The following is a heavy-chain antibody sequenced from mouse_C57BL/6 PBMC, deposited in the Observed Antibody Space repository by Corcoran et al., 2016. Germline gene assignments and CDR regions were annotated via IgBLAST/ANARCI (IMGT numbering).Heavy chain of an antibody. CDR3: ARSWDYDYAMDY. D-gene: IGHD2-4*01. Sequence: QVQLQQSGAELVKPGASVKISCKASGYAFSSYWMNWVKQRPGKGLEWIGQIYPGDGDTNYNGKFKGKATLTADKSSSTAYMQLSSLTSEDSAVYFCARSWDYDYAMDYWGQGTSVTVSS. CDR2: IYPGDGDT. J-gene: IGHJ4*01. CDR1: GYAFSSYW. V-gene: IGHV1-80*01.